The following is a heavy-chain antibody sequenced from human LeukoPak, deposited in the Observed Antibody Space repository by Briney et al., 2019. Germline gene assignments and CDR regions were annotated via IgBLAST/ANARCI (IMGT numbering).Heavy chain of an antibody. CDR1: GFTFSSYS. J-gene: IGHJ4*02. D-gene: IGHD5-18*01. CDR2: ISSSSSYI. V-gene: IGHV3-21*01. CDR3: AREGGTTAMVTN. Sequence: GGSLRLSCAASGFTFSSYSMNWVRQAPGKGLEWVSSISSSSSYIYYADSVKGRFTISRDNAKNSLYLQMNSLRAEDTAVYYCAREGGTTAMVTNWGQGTLVTVPS.